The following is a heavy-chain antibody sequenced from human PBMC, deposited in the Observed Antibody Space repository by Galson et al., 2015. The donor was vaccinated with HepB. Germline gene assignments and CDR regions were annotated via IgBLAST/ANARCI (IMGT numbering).Heavy chain of an antibody. CDR3: ARDVNSNDCSNYVKLERPTGGGFDY. J-gene: IGHJ4*02. CDR2: IKQDGSEK. Sequence: SLRLSCAASGFTFSSYWMSWVRQAPGKGLEWVANIKQDGSEKYYVDSVKGRFTISRDNAKNSLYLQMNSLRAEDTAVYYCARDVNSNDCSNYVKLERPTGGGFDYWVQGTLVTVSS. D-gene: IGHD4-11*01. CDR1: GFTFSSYW. V-gene: IGHV3-7*01.